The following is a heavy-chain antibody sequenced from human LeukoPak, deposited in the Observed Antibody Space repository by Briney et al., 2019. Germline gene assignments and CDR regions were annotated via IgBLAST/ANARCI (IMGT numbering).Heavy chain of an antibody. CDR2: IIGPGGDT. CDR1: GFSFNSYA. D-gene: IGHD1-1*01. J-gene: IGHJ4*02. Sequence: GGSLRLSCTASGFSFNSYAMNWVRQAPGKGLEWVASIIGPGGDTYHAGSVRGRFTISRDNSKNTLYLQMSHLRVEDTALYYCAKAAAERCASIKCYPFDSWGQGTLVTVSS. CDR3: AKAAAERCASIKCYPFDS. V-gene: IGHV3-23*01.